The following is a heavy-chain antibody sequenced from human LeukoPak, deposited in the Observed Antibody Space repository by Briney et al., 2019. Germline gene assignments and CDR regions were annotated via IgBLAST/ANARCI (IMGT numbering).Heavy chain of an antibody. V-gene: IGHV3-66*01. CDR3: ARGAYGSGSYGDNWFDP. J-gene: IGHJ5*02. D-gene: IGHD3-10*01. Sequence: GGSLRLSCAASGVTFSSYGMNWVRQAPGKGLEWVSLIYSGGSTYYADSAKGRFTLSRDNSKNTLYLQKNRLRAEDTAVYYCARGAYGSGSYGDNWFDPWGQGTLVTVSS. CDR1: GVTFSSYG. CDR2: IYSGGST.